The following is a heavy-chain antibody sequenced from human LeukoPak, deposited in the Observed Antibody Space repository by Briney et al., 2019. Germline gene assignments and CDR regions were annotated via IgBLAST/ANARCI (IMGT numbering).Heavy chain of an antibody. CDR2: IKQDRSEK. V-gene: IGHV3-7*03. J-gene: IGHJ4*02. D-gene: IGHD2-8*01. CDR1: GFTFSNYW. CDR3: AREADCTNGVCYADFDY. Sequence: PGGSLRLSCAASGFTFSNYWMSWVRQAPGKGLEWVANIKQDRSEKYYVDSVKGRFTISRDNAKNSLYLQMNSLRAEDTALYYCAREADCTNGVCYADFDYWGQGTLVTVSS.